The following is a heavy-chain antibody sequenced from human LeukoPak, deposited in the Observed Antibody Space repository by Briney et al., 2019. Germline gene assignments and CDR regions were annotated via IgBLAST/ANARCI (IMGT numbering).Heavy chain of an antibody. Sequence: SETLSLTCAVYGGSFSGYYWSWIRQPPGKGLEWIGEINHSGSTNYNPSLKSRVTISVDTSKNQFSLKLSSVTAADTAVYYCARLVVITGTYYFDYWGQGTLVTVSS. D-gene: IGHD3-22*01. CDR2: INHSGST. V-gene: IGHV4-34*01. J-gene: IGHJ4*02. CDR3: ARLVVITGTYYFDY. CDR1: GGSFSGYY.